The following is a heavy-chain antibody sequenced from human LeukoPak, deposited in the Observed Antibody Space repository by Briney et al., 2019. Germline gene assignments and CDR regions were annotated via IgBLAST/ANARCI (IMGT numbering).Heavy chain of an antibody. J-gene: IGHJ4*02. V-gene: IGHV4-59*08. CDR2: IYYSGST. CDR1: GGSFSGYY. Sequence: SETLSLTCAVYGGSFSGYYWSWIRQPPGKGLEWIGYIYYSGSTNYNPSLKSRVTTSVDTSKNQFSLKLSSVTAADTAVYYCAGLEEVLRYFDWLSGGYYFDYWGQGTLVTVSS. CDR3: AGLEEVLRYFDWLSGGYYFDY. D-gene: IGHD3-9*01.